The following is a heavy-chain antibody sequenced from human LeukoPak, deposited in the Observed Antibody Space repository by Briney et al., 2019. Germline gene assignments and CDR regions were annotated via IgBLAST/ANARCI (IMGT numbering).Heavy chain of an antibody. CDR3: ASRKLGNDY. Sequence: SETLSLTRTISGGSVSDYYWSWIRQSPGKGLEWIGYIYHTGSTSYSPSLKSRVTISADTSQNQFSLKLSSVTAADTAVYYCASRKLGNDYWGHGTLVTVSS. J-gene: IGHJ4*01. V-gene: IGHV4-59*02. CDR1: GGSVSDYY. CDR2: IYHTGST. D-gene: IGHD1-1*01.